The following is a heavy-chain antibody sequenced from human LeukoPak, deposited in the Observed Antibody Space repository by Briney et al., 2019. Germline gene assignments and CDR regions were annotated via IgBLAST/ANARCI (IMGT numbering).Heavy chain of an antibody. J-gene: IGHJ3*02. Sequence: SETLSLTCTVSGGSISSHYWSWLRQPAGKGLEWIVRVYPSGSTDYNPSLESRVTMSVDTSKNQFSLKISSVTAADTAGYYCARYDRAAFDIWGQGTMVTVSS. CDR2: VYPSGST. CDR3: ARYDRAAFDI. D-gene: IGHD1-14*01. CDR1: GGSISSHY. V-gene: IGHV4-4*07.